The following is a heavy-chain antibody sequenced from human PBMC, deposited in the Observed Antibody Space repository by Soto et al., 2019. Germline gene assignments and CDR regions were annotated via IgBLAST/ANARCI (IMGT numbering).Heavy chain of an antibody. CDR1: GFKFSDYG. J-gene: IGHJ6*02. D-gene: IGHD2-21*01. CDR2: IWSSGSDD. Sequence: SQRSPWESSGFKFSDYGMQSVRQIQGRGLQWVAHIWSSGSDDYYGGSMKGRFRVCGDNCKNTLYQQMDRQRAEDTAMYYCGRNPCVTYYGGGGQGQGTTVTVSS. CDR3: GRNPCVTYYGGGG. V-gene: IGHV3-33*01.